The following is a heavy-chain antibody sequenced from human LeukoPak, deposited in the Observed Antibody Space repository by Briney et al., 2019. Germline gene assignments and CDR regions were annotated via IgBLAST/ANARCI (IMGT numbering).Heavy chain of an antibody. CDR2: INDSRIT. CDR3: ARGPPMDYDILVGYYRFDY. J-gene: IGHJ4*02. V-gene: IGHV4-34*01. CDR1: GGSFNGYY. Sequence: PSDTLSLTCAVHGGSFNGYYWSWTRQPPGKGLEWIGEINDSRITKYNPSLKSRVTISVDTSKNQFSLKLNSVTAADTAVYYCARGPPMDYDILVGYYRFDYWGQGTLVTVSS. D-gene: IGHD3-9*01.